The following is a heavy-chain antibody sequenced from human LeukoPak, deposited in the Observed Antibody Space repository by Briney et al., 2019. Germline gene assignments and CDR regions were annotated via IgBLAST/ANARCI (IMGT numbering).Heavy chain of an antibody. V-gene: IGHV3-30*02. CDR3: ARASIAVAGFDP. Sequence: GGSLRLSCAASGFTFSSYGMHWVRQAPGKGLEWVAFIRYDGSNKYYADSVKGRFTISRDNSKNTLYLQMNSLRAEGTAVYYCARASIAVAGFDPWGQGTLVTVSS. CDR2: IRYDGSNK. CDR1: GFTFSSYG. D-gene: IGHD6-19*01. J-gene: IGHJ5*02.